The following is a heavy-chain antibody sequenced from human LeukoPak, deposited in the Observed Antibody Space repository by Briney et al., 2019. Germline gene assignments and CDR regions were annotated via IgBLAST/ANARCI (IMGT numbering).Heavy chain of an antibody. CDR2: ISAYNGNT. V-gene: IGHV1-18*01. CDR1: GYTFTSYG. Sequence: ASVKVSCKASGYTFTSYGISWVRQAPGQGLEWMGGISAYNGNTNYAQKLQGRVTMTTDTSTSTAYMELRSLRSDDTAVYYCARAFGYCSSTSCYMLDYWGQGTLVTVSS. CDR3: ARAFGYCSSTSCYMLDY. D-gene: IGHD2-2*03. J-gene: IGHJ4*02.